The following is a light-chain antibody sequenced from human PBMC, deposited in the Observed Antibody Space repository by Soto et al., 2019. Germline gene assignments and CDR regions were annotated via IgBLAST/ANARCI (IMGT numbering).Light chain of an antibody. J-gene: IGLJ2*01. Sequence: QSALTQPPSASGSPGQSVTISCTGTSSDVGGYNYVSWYQQHPSKAPKLMIYEVSKRPSGVPDRFSGSKSGNTASLTVSGFQVEDEADYYCSSYAGSNSFVVFGGGTKVTVL. CDR3: SSYAGSNSFVV. CDR1: SSDVGGYNY. V-gene: IGLV2-8*01. CDR2: EVS.